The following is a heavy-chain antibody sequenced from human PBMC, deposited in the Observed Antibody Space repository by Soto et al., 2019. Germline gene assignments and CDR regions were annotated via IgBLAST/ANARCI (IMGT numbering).Heavy chain of an antibody. CDR2: INHSGST. Sequence: QVQLQQWGAGLLKPSETLSLTCAVYGGSFSGYYWSWIRQPPGKGLEWIGEINHSGSTNYNPSLKSRVTISVDTSKNQFSLKLSSVTAADTAVYYCARVLTEAVAGGGVLGYCGQGTLVTVSS. CDR3: ARVLTEAVAGGGVLGY. V-gene: IGHV4-34*01. J-gene: IGHJ4*02. CDR1: GGSFSGYY. D-gene: IGHD6-19*01.